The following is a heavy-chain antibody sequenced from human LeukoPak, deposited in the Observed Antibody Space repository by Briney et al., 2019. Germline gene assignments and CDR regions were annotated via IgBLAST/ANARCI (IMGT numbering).Heavy chain of an antibody. D-gene: IGHD3-22*01. J-gene: IGHJ4*02. CDR1: GYTFTSYG. CDR2: ISAYNGNT. CDR3: ARASKYYYDSSGYYYYGY. V-gene: IGHV1-18*01. Sequence: ASVKVSCKASGYTFTSYGISWVRQAPGQGPEWMGWISAYNGNTNYAQKLQGRVTMTTDTSTSTAYMELRSLRSDDTAVYYCARASKYYYDSSGYYYYGYWGQGTLVTVSS.